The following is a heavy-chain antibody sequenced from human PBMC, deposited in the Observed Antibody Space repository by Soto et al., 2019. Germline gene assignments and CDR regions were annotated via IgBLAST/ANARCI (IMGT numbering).Heavy chain of an antibody. D-gene: IGHD3-9*01. J-gene: IGHJ6*03. CDR2: IYYSGST. V-gene: IGHV4-39*07. CDR3: ARAYDILTGYYISDYYYYYYMDV. Sequence: SETLSLTCTVSGGSISSSSYYWGWIRQPPRKGLEWIGSIYYSGSTYYNPSLKSRVTISVDTSKNQFSLKLSSVTAADTAVYYCARAYDILTGYYISDYYYYYYMDVWGKGTTVTVSS. CDR1: GGSISSSSYY.